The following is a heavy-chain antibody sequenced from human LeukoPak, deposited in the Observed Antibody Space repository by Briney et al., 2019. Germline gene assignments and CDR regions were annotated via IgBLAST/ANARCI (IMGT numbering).Heavy chain of an antibody. CDR3: ARDEATMIVVVHKLDP. J-gene: IGHJ5*02. Sequence: ASVKVSCKASSYTFTSYGISWVRQAPGQGLGWMGWISAYNGNTNYAQKLQGRVTMTTDTSTSTAYMELRSLRSDDTAVYYCARDEATMIVVVHKLDPWGQGTLVTVSS. CDR2: ISAYNGNT. D-gene: IGHD3-22*01. V-gene: IGHV1-18*01. CDR1: SYTFTSYG.